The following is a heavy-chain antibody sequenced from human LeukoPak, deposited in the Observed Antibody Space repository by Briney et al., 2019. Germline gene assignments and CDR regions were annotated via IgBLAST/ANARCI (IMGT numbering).Heavy chain of an antibody. J-gene: IGHJ4*02. CDR2: IIPIFGTA. V-gene: IGHV1-69*01. Sequence: GASVKVSCKASGGTFSSYAISWVRQAPGQGLEWMGGIIPIFGTANYAQKFQGRVTITADESTSTAYMELSSLRSEDTAVYYCARGWRYCSSTSCYDLDYWGQGTLVTVSS. CDR1: GGTFSSYA. CDR3: ARGWRYCSSTSCYDLDY. D-gene: IGHD2-2*01.